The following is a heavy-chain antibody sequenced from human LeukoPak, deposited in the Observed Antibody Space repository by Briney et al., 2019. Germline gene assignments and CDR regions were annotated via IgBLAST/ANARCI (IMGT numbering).Heavy chain of an antibody. CDR1: GYTFNSNY. D-gene: IGHD2-2*01. J-gene: IGHJ4*02. CDR2: IHPSGGNT. CDR3: ARDCSSTRCQGPVFDN. V-gene: IGHV1-46*02. Sequence: GASVKVSCKASGYTFNSNYMHWVRPAPGQGLEWMGIIHPSGGNTNYAQQFQGRVAMTRDTSTSTVYMELSSLRSEDRAIYYCARDCSSTRCQGPVFDNWGQGTLVTVSS.